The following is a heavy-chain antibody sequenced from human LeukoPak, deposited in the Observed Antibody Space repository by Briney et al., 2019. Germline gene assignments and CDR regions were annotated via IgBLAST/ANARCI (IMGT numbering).Heavy chain of an antibody. Sequence: SETLSLTCAVYGGSFSGYYWSWIRQPPGKGLEWIGEINHSGSTNYNPSLKSRVTISVDTSKNQFSLKLSSVTAADTAVYYCATRRGYSYGYSLYYFDYWGQGTLVTVSS. J-gene: IGHJ4*02. CDR3: ATRRGYSYGYSLYYFDY. V-gene: IGHV4-34*01. CDR1: GGSFSGYY. CDR2: INHSGST. D-gene: IGHD5-18*01.